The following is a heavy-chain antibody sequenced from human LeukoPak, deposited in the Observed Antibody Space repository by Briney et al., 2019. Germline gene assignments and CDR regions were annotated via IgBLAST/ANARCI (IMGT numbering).Heavy chain of an antibody. CDR1: GFTVSSNY. CDR3: AREASGSYYYYGMDV. Sequence: PGGSLRLSCAASGFTVSSNYMSWVRQAPGKGLEWVSVIYSGGSTYYADSVKGRFTISRHNSKNTLYLQMNSLRAEDTAVYYCAREASGSYYYYGMDVWGQGTTVTVSS. J-gene: IGHJ6*02. CDR2: IYSGGST. D-gene: IGHD1-26*01. V-gene: IGHV3-53*04.